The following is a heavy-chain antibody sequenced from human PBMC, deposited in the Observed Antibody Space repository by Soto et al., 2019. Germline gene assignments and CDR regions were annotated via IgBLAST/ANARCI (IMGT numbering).Heavy chain of an antibody. Sequence: PGGSLRLSCAASGFSFSTYPMTWVRQAPGERLEGVSSISGSGGDTYYIDSVKGRFTISRDNSKNTVYLQMNSLRAEDTAVYYCAKILSTVTTYYYGMDVWGQGTTVTVSS. D-gene: IGHD4-17*01. CDR3: AKILSTVTTYYYGMDV. CDR1: GFSFSTYP. CDR2: ISGSGGDT. V-gene: IGHV3-23*01. J-gene: IGHJ6*02.